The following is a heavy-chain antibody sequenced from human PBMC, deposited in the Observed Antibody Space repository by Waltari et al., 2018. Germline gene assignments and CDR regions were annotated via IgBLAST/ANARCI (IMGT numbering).Heavy chain of an antibody. Sequence: QVQLQESGPGLVKPSETLSLTCAVSGYSISSGYYWGWIRQPPGKGLEWIGEINHSGSTNYNPSLKSRVTISVDTSKNQFSLKLSSVTAADTAVYYCAIPLSWPVVQGYGMDVWGQGTTVTVSS. CDR2: INHSGST. CDR1: GYSISSGYY. D-gene: IGHD2-15*01. CDR3: AIPLSWPVVQGYGMDV. V-gene: IGHV4-38-2*01. J-gene: IGHJ6*02.